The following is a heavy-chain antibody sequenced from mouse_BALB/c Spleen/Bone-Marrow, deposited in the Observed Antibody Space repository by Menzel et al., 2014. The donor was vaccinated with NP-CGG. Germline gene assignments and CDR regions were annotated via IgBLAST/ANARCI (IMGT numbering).Heavy chain of an antibody. CDR3: ARSYGKNVDY. CDR1: GYTFTSYW. Sequence: VQLVESGAELAKSGAPVKMSCKASGYTFTSYWMHWVKQRPGQGLEWIGNINPSTGYTEYNQKFKDKATLTADKSSSTAYMQLNSLTSEDSAVYYCARSYGKNVDYWGQGTTLTVSS. CDR2: INPSTGYT. V-gene: IGHV1-7*01. J-gene: IGHJ2*01. D-gene: IGHD2-1*01.